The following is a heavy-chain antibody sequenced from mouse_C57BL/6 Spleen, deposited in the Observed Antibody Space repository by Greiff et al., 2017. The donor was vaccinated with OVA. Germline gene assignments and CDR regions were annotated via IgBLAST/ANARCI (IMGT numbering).Heavy chain of an antibody. CDR2: ISDGGSST. Sequence: EVQLVESGGGLVKPGGSLKLSCAASGFTFSSFAMPWVRQTPAKGLEWVATISDGGSSTYYPDNVKGRFTISRDNSKNNLYLQMSHLKSEDTAMYDCARDPYDYDGSYAMDYWGKGTSVTVSS. D-gene: IGHD2-4*01. V-gene: IGHV5-4*01. CDR3: ARDPYDYDGSYAMDY. CDR1: GFTFSSFA. J-gene: IGHJ4*01.